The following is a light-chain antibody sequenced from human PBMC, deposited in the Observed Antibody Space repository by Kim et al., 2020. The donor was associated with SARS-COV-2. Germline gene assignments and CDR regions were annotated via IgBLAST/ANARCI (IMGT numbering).Light chain of an antibody. CDR2: NVS. Sequence: GLPFTIASTRTGTVVGGYNSISGSHQHPSTAPKRMIYNVSIRPSVVSNRFSGSKSGNTASLTISGLQAEDEADYYCSSYTSSSTVVFGRGTQLTVL. CDR3: SSYTSSSTVV. J-gene: IGLJ2*01. V-gene: IGLV2-14*03. CDR1: GTVVGGYNS.